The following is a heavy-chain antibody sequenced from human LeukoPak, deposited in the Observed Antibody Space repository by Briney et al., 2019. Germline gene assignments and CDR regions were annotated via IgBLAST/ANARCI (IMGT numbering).Heavy chain of an antibody. CDR2: IYYSGST. V-gene: IGHV4-59*01. D-gene: IGHD2/OR15-2a*01. Sequence: SETLSLTCTVSGCSISSYYWSWIRQPPGKGLEWIGYIYYSGSTNYNPSLKSRVTISVATSKNQFSLKLSSVTAADKALYYCARETVDHRIIDYWGQGTLVTVSS. CDR3: ARETVDHRIIDY. J-gene: IGHJ4*02. CDR1: GCSISSYY.